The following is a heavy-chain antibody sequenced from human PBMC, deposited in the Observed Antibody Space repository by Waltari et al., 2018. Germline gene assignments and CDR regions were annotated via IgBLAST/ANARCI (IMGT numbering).Heavy chain of an antibody. J-gene: IGHJ4*02. Sequence: QVPLVQSGAEVKKPGSSVTVSCKASGGTFSSCALSWVRQAPGQGLEWMGGIIPIFGTANYAQKFQGRVTITADESTSTAYMELSSLRSEDTAVYYCASSGLLGYCSGGSCYSSFDYWGQGTLVTVSS. V-gene: IGHV1-69*13. CDR1: GGTFSSCA. CDR2: IIPIFGTA. D-gene: IGHD2-15*01. CDR3: ASSGLLGYCSGGSCYSSFDY.